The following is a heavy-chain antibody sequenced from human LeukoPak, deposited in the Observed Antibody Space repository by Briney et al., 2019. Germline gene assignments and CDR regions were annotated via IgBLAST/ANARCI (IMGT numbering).Heavy chain of an antibody. CDR1: GFTFTNSW. J-gene: IGHJ6*03. Sequence: GGSLRLSCAASGFTFTNSWMAWVRQAPGKGLEWVANIKQDGSTKHYADSLKGRFTISRDNPENSLYLQINSLRAEDTAVYYCARPGGYYYYYYLDVWGKGTTVTVSS. CDR2: IKQDGSTK. CDR3: ARPGGYYYYYYLDV. V-gene: IGHV3-7*01. D-gene: IGHD2-15*01.